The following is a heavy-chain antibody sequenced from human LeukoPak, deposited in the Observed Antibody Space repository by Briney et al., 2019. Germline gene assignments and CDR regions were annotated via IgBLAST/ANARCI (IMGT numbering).Heavy chain of an antibody. J-gene: IGHJ3*02. CDR3: ASEYCSGGSCYSTAFDI. CDR2: ISSSSSYI. Sequence: GGSLRLSCAPSGFTFSSYSMNWVRQAPGKGLQWVSSISSSSSYIYYADSVKGRFTISRDNAKNSLYLQMNSLRAEDTAVYYCASEYCSGGSCYSTAFDIWGQGTMVTVSS. V-gene: IGHV3-21*01. D-gene: IGHD2-15*01. CDR1: GFTFSSYS.